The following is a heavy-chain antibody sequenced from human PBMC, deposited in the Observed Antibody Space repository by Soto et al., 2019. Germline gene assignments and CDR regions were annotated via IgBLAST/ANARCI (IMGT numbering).Heavy chain of an antibody. CDR2: IYYSGST. CDR1: GGSISSYY. J-gene: IGHJ6*02. Sequence: QVQLQESGPGLVKPSETLSLTCTVSGGSISSYYWSWIRQPPGKGLEWIGYIYYSGSTNYNPSLKSRVTISVDTSKNQFSLKLSSVTAADTAVYYCARDKVTTPLYYYYGMDVWGQGTTVTVS. V-gene: IGHV4-59*01. D-gene: IGHD1-1*01. CDR3: ARDKVTTPLYYYYGMDV.